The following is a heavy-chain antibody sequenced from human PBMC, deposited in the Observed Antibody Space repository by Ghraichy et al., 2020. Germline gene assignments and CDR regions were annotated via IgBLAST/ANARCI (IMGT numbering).Heavy chain of an antibody. CDR1: GFTFSSYS. J-gene: IGHJ4*02. V-gene: IGHV3-21*01. Sequence: GESLNISCAASGFTFSSYSMNWVRQAPGKGLEWVSSISSSSSYIYYADSVKGRFTISRDNAKNSLYLQMNSLRAEDTAVYYCARVFDYSSFDYWGQGTLVTVSS. CDR3: ARVFDYSSFDY. CDR2: ISSSSSYI. D-gene: IGHD4-11*01.